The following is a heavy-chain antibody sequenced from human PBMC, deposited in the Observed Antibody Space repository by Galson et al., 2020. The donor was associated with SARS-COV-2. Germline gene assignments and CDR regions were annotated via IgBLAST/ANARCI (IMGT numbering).Heavy chain of an antibody. D-gene: IGHD3-10*01. Sequence: GSLRLSCAASGFTFNSYAMSWARQAPGKGLEWVSGISGSGGSTDYTDSVKGRFTISRDNSKNTLYLQMNSLRAEDTGVYYCAKMVRGVTEFFEYWGQGTLVTVS. CDR3: AKMVRGVTEFFEY. V-gene: IGHV3-23*01. CDR2: ISGSGGST. J-gene: IGHJ4*02. CDR1: GFTFNSYA.